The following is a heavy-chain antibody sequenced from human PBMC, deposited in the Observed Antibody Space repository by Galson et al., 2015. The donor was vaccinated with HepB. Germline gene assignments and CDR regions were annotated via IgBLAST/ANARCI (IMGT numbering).Heavy chain of an antibody. V-gene: IGHV3-7*01. CDR1: GFTFSSYC. D-gene: IGHD4-17*01. CDR3: ATDYGAALWTHYGRDI. CDR2: IKQDGSEK. Sequence: SLRLSCAASGFTFSSYCMRWVRQAPGKGLEWVANIKQDGSEKYYEDSVKGRFTISRDNAKNSLYLQMNSLRAEDTAVYYCATDYGAALWTHYGRDIGVQGTTVTAPS. J-gene: IGHJ6*02.